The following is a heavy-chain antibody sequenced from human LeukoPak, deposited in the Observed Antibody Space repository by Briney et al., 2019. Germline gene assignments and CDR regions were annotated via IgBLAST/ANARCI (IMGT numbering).Heavy chain of an antibody. J-gene: IGHJ5*01. CDR1: GFLVNNYY. D-gene: IGHD3-16*01. Sequence: PGGALRLSCTVSGFLVNNYYMIWVRQAPGKGLEWVSLIRDSGETFYADSVKGRFTISRDNSKNTMFLQMNRLTVEDTAVYFCARDRGVKELWVEFDSWGQGTLVTVSS. V-gene: IGHV3-66*03. CDR3: ARDRGVKELWVEFDS. CDR2: IRDSGET.